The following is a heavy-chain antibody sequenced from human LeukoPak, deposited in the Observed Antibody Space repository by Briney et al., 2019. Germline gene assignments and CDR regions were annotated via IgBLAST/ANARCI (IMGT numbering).Heavy chain of an antibody. D-gene: IGHD7-27*01. V-gene: IGHV1-46*01. J-gene: IGHJ6*03. CDR1: GYTLTELS. CDR3: ARDLTGDGDGHYYYYYMDV. Sequence: ASVKVSCKVSGYTLTELSMHWVRQAPGQGLEWMGIINPSGGSTSYAQKFQGRVTMTRDMSTSTVYMELSSLRSEDTAVYYCARDLTGDGDGHYYYYYMDVWGKGTTVTVSS. CDR2: INPSGGST.